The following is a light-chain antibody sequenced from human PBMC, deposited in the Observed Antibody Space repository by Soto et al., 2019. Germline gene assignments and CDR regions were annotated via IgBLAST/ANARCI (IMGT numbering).Light chain of an antibody. CDR2: DAS. CDR1: QSISSW. Sequence: DIQMTQSPSTLSASVGDRVTITCRASQSISSWLAWYQQKPGKAPKLLIYDASSLESGVQSRFSGSGSGTEFPLTISSLQPDDFATYYCQQYNSYLYTFGQVTKLEIK. V-gene: IGKV1-5*01. J-gene: IGKJ2*01. CDR3: QQYNSYLYT.